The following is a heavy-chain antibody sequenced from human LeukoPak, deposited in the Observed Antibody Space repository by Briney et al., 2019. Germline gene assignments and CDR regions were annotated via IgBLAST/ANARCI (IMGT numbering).Heavy chain of an antibody. CDR2: IKQDGSEK. Sequence: GGSLRLSCAASGFTFSSYWMSWVRQAPGRGLEGVANIKQDGSEKYYVDSVKGRFTISRDNAKNSLYLQMNSLRAEDTAVYYCAKAHSGYSSGWFGDWGQGTLVTVSS. CDR1: GFTFSSYW. CDR3: AKAHSGYSSGWFGD. V-gene: IGHV3-7*03. J-gene: IGHJ4*02. D-gene: IGHD6-19*01.